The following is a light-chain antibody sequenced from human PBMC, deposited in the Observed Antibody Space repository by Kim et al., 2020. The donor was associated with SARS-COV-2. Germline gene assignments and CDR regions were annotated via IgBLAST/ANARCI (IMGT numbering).Light chain of an antibody. CDR3: QQSYSTLYT. V-gene: IGKV1-39*01. J-gene: IGKJ2*01. CDR2: AAS. CDR1: QSISSY. Sequence: SESLGDRVTITCRASQSISSYLNWYQQKPGKAPKLLIYAASSLQSGVPSRFSGSGSGTDFTLTISSLQPEDFATYYCQQSYSTLYTFGQGTKLEI.